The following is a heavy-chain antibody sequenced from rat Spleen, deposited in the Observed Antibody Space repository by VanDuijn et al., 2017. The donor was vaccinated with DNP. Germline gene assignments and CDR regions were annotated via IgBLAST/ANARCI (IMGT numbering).Heavy chain of an antibody. V-gene: IGHV5-22*01. CDR3: ASWGIRVYYFDS. CDR2: IRYDGGST. D-gene: IGHD4-3*01. CDR1: GFTFSDYY. Sequence: EVQLVESGGGLVQPGRSLKLSCAASGFTFSDYYMAWVRQAPTKGLEWVAYIRYDGGSTYYGDSVQGRFTISRDNEKRTLYLQMNSLRSEDTATYYCASWGIRVYYFDSWGQGVMVTVSS. J-gene: IGHJ2*01.